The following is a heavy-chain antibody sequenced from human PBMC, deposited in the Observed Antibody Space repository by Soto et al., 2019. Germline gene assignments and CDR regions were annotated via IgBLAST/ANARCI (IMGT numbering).Heavy chain of an antibody. CDR2: ISAYNPNT. D-gene: IGHD3-10*01. V-gene: IGHV1-18*01. Sequence: GASVKVSCKASGYTFTSYGISWVRQAPVQGLEWMGGISAYNPNTNYAQKLQGRVTMTTDTSTSTAYMELRSLRSDDTAVYYCAREGRITSYYGSGSYPGDASDIWG. CDR3: AREGRITSYYGSGSYPGDASDI. CDR1: GYTFTSYG. J-gene: IGHJ3*02.